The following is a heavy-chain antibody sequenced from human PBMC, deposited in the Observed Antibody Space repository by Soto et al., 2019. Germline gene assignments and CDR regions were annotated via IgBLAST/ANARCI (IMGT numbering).Heavy chain of an antibody. CDR1: GFIFTSHA. Sequence: QVQLVESGGGVVQPGSSLRLSCAASGFIFTSHAIHWVRQAPGRGLDWVATIAHDGSYLYYAESVKGRFTISRDNSKYTLYLQMNSLTRADTAVYYCASDRGYDNGNYMNYWGQGILVTVSS. J-gene: IGHJ4*02. CDR3: ASDRGYDNGNYMNY. CDR2: IAHDGSYL. D-gene: IGHD1-1*01. V-gene: IGHV3-30-3*01.